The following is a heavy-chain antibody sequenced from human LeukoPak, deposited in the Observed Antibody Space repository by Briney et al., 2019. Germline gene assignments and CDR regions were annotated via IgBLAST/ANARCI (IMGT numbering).Heavy chain of an antibody. V-gene: IGHV1-46*01. CDR1: GYTFTSYY. D-gene: IGHD3-22*01. Sequence: GASVKVSCKASGYTFTSYYMHWVRQAPGQGLEWMGIINPSGGTTSYAQKFQGRVTMTRDTSTSTVYMELSSLRSEDTAVYYCARVAPRYYYDSSGYRGGAFDIWGQGTMVTVSS. CDR3: ARVAPRYYYDSSGYRGGAFDI. J-gene: IGHJ3*02. CDR2: INPSGGTT.